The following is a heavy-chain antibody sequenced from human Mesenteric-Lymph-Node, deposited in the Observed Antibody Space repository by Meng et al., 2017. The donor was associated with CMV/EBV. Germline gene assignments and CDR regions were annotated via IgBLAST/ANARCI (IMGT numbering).Heavy chain of an antibody. J-gene: IGHJ5*02. CDR1: GGSISNSDYY. D-gene: IGHD5-18*01. Sequence: GSLRLSCTVSGGSISNSDYYWGWVRQPPGKGLEWMASIYYSGSTYYNASLRSRVTISVDTSKKKFSLRLSSVTAADTAVYYCARGKQAGYSYGYFFYWFDPWGQGTLVTVSS. CDR2: IYYSGST. CDR3: ARGKQAGYSYGYFFYWFDP. V-gene: IGHV4-39*07.